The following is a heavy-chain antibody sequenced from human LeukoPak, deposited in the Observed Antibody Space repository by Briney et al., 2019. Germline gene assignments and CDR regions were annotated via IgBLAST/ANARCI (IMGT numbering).Heavy chain of an antibody. CDR2: VKSKSAGETT. J-gene: IGHJ4*02. V-gene: IGHV3-15*01. CDR3: TLIQGWGSGSYYRDF. D-gene: IGHD3-10*01. Sequence: GGSLRLSCAASGLSISNDSMSWVRQAPGKGLEWVARVKSKSAGETTDYAAHVKGRLTISRDDSKNTLYLQMNSLKTEDTAVYYCTLIQGWGSGSYYRDFWGQGTLVTVSS. CDR1: GLSISNDS.